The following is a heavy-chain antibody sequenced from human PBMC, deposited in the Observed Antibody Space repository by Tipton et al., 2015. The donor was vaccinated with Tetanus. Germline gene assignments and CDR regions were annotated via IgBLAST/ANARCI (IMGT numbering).Heavy chain of an antibody. V-gene: IGHV4-59*12. CDR2: IYQNGDA. CDR3: GRGTDAYKSGNY. Sequence: TLSLTCTVSGGSISSFYWYWIRQPPGKGLEWIAYIYQNGDANYNPSLQSRVTISVDTSKNQFSLKLSSVTAADSALYFCGRGTDAYKSGNYWGQGTLVTVSS. CDR1: GGSISSFY. J-gene: IGHJ4*01. D-gene: IGHD5-24*01.